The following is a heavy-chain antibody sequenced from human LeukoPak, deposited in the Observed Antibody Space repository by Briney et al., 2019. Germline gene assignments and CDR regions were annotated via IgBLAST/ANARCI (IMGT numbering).Heavy chain of an antibody. CDR1: GFTFSSYG. Sequence: GGSLRLSCAASGFTFSSYGMHWVRQAPGKGLEWVAVISYDGSNKYYADSVTGRFTISRDNSKITLYLQMDSLRAEDTVVSYCAKDAKFCSGGSCSYYYYGMDVWGQGTTVTVSS. V-gene: IGHV3-30*18. CDR3: AKDAKFCSGGSCSYYYYGMDV. CDR2: ISYDGSNK. D-gene: IGHD2-15*01. J-gene: IGHJ6*02.